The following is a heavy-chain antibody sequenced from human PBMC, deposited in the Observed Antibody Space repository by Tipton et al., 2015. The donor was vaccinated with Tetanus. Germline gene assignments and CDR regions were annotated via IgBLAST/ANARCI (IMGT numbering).Heavy chain of an antibody. V-gene: IGHV4-39*01. J-gene: IGHJ4*02. Sequence: TLSLTCTVSGGSISSSSYYWGWIRQPPGKGPEWIGSAYYSGSTYYNPSLKSRVTISVDTSKNQFSLELSSVTAADTAVYYCARHSSLKALNYWGQGTLVTASS. D-gene: IGHD3-9*01. CDR2: AYYSGST. CDR3: ARHSSLKALNY. CDR1: GGSISSSSYY.